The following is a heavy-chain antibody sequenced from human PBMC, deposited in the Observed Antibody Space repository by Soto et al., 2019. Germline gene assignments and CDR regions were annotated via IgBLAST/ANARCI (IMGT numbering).Heavy chain of an antibody. CDR2: IYYGGTT. Sequence: PSETLSLTCAVSGGSISSYYWSWIRQRPGKGLDWIGYIYYGGTTNYNPSLKSRVTISVDTSENQFSLKLSSVTAADTAVFYCARGSPYCSGGSCYALFDYWGQGTLVTVSS. CDR3: ARGSPYCSGGSCYALFDY. D-gene: IGHD2-15*01. J-gene: IGHJ4*02. CDR1: GGSISSYY. V-gene: IGHV4-59*12.